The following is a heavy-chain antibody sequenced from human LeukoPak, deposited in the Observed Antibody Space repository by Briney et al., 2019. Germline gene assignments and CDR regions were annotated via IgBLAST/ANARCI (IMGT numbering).Heavy chain of an antibody. CDR3: ARHGDYIDYYYYYGMDV. CDR1: GYSFTSYG. D-gene: IGHD4-17*01. J-gene: IGHJ6*02. CDR2: ISAYNGNT. Sequence: GGSLKISCKGSGYSFTSYGISWVRQAPGQGLEWMGWISAYNGNTNYAQKLQGRVTMTTDTSTSTAYMELRSLRSDDTAVYYCARHGDYIDYYYYYGMDVWGQGTTVTVSS. V-gene: IGHV1-18*01.